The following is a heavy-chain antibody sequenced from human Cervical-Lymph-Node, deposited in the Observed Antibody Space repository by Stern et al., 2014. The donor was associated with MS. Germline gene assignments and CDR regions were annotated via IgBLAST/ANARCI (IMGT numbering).Heavy chain of an antibody. CDR1: GFSLSNSG. CDR2: MSFVGGNR. Sequence: QEQLVESGGGVVQPGRSLTLSCAASGFSLSNSGMHWVRQAPGKGLEWVAVMSFVGGNRKYGDSVKGRFSISRDIANNTLFLQMNSLRPEDTAVYYCMGVGDAMHVWGQGTTVIVSS. J-gene: IGHJ6*02. CDR3: MGVGDAMHV. V-gene: IGHV3-30*03.